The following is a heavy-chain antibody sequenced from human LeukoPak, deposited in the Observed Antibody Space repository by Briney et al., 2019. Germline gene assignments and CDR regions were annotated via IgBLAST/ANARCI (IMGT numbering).Heavy chain of an antibody. V-gene: IGHV3-48*01. CDR2: ISSSSSTI. CDR1: GFTFSSYS. D-gene: IGHD3-10*01. Sequence: GGSLRLFCAASGFTFSSYSMNWVRQAPGKGLEWVSYISSSSSTIYYADSVKGRFTISRDNAKNSLYLQMNSLRAEDTAAYYCARVAETMVRGVITYYFDYWGQGTLVTVSS. J-gene: IGHJ4*02. CDR3: ARVAETMVRGVITYYFDY.